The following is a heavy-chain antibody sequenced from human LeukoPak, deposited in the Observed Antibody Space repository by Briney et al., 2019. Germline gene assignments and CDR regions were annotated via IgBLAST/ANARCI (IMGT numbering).Heavy chain of an antibody. Sequence: GGSLRLSCAASGFTFSSYWMSWVRQAPGKGLEWAANIKQDGSEKYYVDSVKGRFTISRDNAKNSLYLQMNSLRAEDTALYHCARLYNNYYYYYMDVWGKGTTVTVSS. V-gene: IGHV3-7*03. CDR3: ARLYNNYYYYYMDV. CDR1: GFTFSSYW. D-gene: IGHD2-2*02. J-gene: IGHJ6*03. CDR2: IKQDGSEK.